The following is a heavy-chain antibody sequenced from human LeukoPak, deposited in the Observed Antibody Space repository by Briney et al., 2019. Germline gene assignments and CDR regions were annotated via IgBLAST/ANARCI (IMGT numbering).Heavy chain of an antibody. J-gene: IGHJ4*02. V-gene: IGHV3-23*01. CDR1: GFTFSSYS. CDR3: AKIAGIVVVPAAPDY. D-gene: IGHD2-2*01. CDR2: ISGSGGST. Sequence: GGSLRLSCAASGFTFSSYSMNWVRQAPGKGLEWVSAISGSGGSTYYADSVKGRFTISRDNSKNTLYLQMNSLRAEDTAVYYCAKIAGIVVVPAAPDYWGQGTLVTVSS.